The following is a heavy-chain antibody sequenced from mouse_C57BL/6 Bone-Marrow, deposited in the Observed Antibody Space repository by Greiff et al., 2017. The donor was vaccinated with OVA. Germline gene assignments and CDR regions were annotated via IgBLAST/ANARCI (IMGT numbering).Heavy chain of an antibody. J-gene: IGHJ4*01. Sequence: DVQLQESGAELVRPGASVKLSCTASGFNIKDDYMHWVKQRPEQGLEWIGWIDPENGDTEYASKFQGKATITADTSSNTAYLQLSSLTSEDTAVYYCTTWGWLPPRDVDYWGQGTSVTVSS. CDR3: TTWGWLPPRDVDY. CDR1: GFNIKDDY. V-gene: IGHV14-4*01. D-gene: IGHD2-3*01. CDR2: IDPENGDT.